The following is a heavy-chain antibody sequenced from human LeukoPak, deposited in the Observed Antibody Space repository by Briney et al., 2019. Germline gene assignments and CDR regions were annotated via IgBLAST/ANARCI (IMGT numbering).Heavy chain of an antibody. D-gene: IGHD5-18*01. CDR2: IYDSGTT. Sequence: SETLSLTCTVSGGSISGYYLSWIRQSPEKGLEWIGYIYDSGTTNYNPSLKSRVLMPVDTSKTQVSLKVKSVTAADTAVYYCARGWDTGYGYYGMDVWGQGTTVTVSS. J-gene: IGHJ6*02. CDR1: GGSISGYY. V-gene: IGHV4-59*01. CDR3: ARGWDTGYGYYGMDV.